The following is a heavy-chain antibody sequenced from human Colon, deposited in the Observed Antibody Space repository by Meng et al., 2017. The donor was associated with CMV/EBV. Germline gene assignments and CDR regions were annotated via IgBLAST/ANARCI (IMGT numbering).Heavy chain of an antibody. CDR2: ISPTGIYI. J-gene: IGHJ4*02. V-gene: IGHV3-21*04. Sequence: GESLKISCAASGFTFSTYSMNWVRQAPGKGLEWVSSISPTGIYIYYTDSVKGRFTISRDNAKNSLYLQMNSLRAEDTAVYYCARVRRGIAGEIDYWGQGTLVTVSS. CDR3: ARVRRGIAGEIDY. CDR1: GFTFSTYS. D-gene: IGHD6-13*01.